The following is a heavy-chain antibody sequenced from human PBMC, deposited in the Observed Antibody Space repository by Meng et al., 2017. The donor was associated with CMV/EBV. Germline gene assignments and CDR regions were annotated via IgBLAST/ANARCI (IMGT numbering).Heavy chain of an antibody. CDR2: IYWNGDK. Sequence: SGPTLVKPPQTLTLTCTFPGFSLITSGVGVGWIRQPPGKALEWLAVIYWNGDKRYRPSLESRLSITRDTSKNQVVLTMTNMDPVDTATYYCAHRSNFYGSGSRSFDYWGQGTLVTVSS. V-gene: IGHV2-5*01. CDR1: GFSLITSGVG. D-gene: IGHD3-10*01. J-gene: IGHJ4*02. CDR3: AHRSNFYGSGSRSFDY.